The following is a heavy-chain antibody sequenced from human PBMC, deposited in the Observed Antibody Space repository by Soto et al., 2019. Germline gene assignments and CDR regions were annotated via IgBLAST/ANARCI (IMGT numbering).Heavy chain of an antibody. J-gene: IGHJ3*02. V-gene: IGHV1-18*01. D-gene: IGHD2-8*01. CDR1: GYTFTSYG. CDR3: ARVDCTNGVCYKGAFDI. Sequence: ASVKVSCKASGYTFTSYGISWVRQAPGQGFEWMGWISAYNGNTNYAQKLQGRVTMTTDTSISTAYMELSSLRSEDTAVYYCARVDCTNGVCYKGAFDIWRQGTMVTVSS. CDR2: ISAYNGNT.